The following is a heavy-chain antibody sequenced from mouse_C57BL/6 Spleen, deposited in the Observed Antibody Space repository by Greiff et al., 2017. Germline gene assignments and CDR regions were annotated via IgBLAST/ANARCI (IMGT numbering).Heavy chain of an antibody. D-gene: IGHD2-3*01. CDR1: GYTFTDYY. Sequence: VQLQQSGPELVKPGASVKISCKASGYTFTDYYMNWVKQSQGKSLEWIGDINPNNGGTSYNQKFKGKATLTVDTSSSTAYMELRSLTSEDSAVYYCAIYDGYSFDYWGQGTTLTVSS. V-gene: IGHV1-26*01. J-gene: IGHJ2*01. CDR3: AIYDGYSFDY. CDR2: INPNNGGT.